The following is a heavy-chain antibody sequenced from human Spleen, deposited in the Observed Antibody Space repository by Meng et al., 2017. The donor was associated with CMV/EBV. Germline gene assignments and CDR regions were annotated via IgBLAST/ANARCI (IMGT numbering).Heavy chain of an antibody. CDR1: GFTFDIYW. CDR2: INGDGRIT. Sequence: GESLKISCAASGFTFDIYWINWVRQAPGKGLEWVSHINGDGRITTYAESVEGRFTISRDNAENTVYLQMNGLRDEDTAVYYCARVVAARRDDALDIWGQGTTVTVS. V-gene: IGHV3-74*01. CDR3: ARVVAARRDDALDI. D-gene: IGHD2-15*01. J-gene: IGHJ3*02.